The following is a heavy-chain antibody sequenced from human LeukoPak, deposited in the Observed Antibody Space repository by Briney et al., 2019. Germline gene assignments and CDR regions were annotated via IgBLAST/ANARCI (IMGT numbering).Heavy chain of an antibody. D-gene: IGHD5-18*01. CDR3: VRGLRGYSYGPEGY. CDR1: GFTFSSYA. Sequence: PGRSLRLSCAASGFTFSSYAMHWVRQAPGKGLEWVAVISYDGSNKYYADSVKGRFTISRDNSKNTLYLQMNSLRAEDTAVYYCVRGLRGYSYGPEGYWGQGTLVTVSS. J-gene: IGHJ4*02. CDR2: ISYDGSNK. V-gene: IGHV3-30*04.